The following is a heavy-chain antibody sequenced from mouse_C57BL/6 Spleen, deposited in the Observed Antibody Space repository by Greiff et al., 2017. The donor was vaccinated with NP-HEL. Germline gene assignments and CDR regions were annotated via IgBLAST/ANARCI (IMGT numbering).Heavy chain of an antibody. CDR3: ARNYYGSSGY. D-gene: IGHD1-1*01. V-gene: IGHV1-82*01. Sequence: SGPELVKPGASVKISCKASGYAFSSSWMNWVKQRPGKGLEWIGRIYPGDGDTNYNGKFKGKATLTADKSSSTAYMQLSSLTSEDSAVYFCARNYYGSSGYWGQGTTLTVSS. J-gene: IGHJ2*01. CDR2: IYPGDGDT. CDR1: GYAFSSSW.